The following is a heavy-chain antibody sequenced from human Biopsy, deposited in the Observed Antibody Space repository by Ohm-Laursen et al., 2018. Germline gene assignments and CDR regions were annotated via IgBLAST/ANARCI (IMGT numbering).Heavy chain of an antibody. CDR1: GGSIKSYY. D-gene: IGHD1-26*01. Sequence: SETLSLTCAVSGGSIKSYYWNWIRQPPGKGLEWIGIIYYSGNTKYNPSLKSRVTISVDTFRNQFSLKLSSVTAADTAVYYCARVRVWADSEGAFDPWGQGTMVTVSS. J-gene: IGHJ3*01. CDR2: IYYSGNT. CDR3: ARVRVWADSEGAFDP. V-gene: IGHV4-59*01.